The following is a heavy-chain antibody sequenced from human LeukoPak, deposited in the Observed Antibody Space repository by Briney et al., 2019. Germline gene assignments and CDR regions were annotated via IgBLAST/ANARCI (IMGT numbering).Heavy chain of an antibody. J-gene: IGHJ4*02. CDR3: ATEAGTYDSSGYYDY. V-gene: IGHV3-23*01. CDR2: INDNGGNT. D-gene: IGHD3-22*01. Sequence: PGGSLRLSCAASGFIFRNRAMSWVRQAPGKGLEWISAINDNGGNTFYAGSVTGRFTISRDNAKNSLYLLMNSLRAEDTAVYYCATEAGTYDSSGYYDYWGQGTLVTVSS. CDR1: GFIFRNRA.